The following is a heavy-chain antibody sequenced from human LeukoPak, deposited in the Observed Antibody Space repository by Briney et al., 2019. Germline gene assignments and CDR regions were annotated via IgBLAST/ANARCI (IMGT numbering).Heavy chain of an antibody. D-gene: IGHD3-22*01. CDR3: ASSGGGDYYDSSGYYPFDY. V-gene: IGHV1-46*01. J-gene: IGHJ4*02. Sequence: ASVKVSCKVSGYTLTELSMHWVRQAPGQGLEWMGIINPSGGSTSYAQKFQGRVTMTRNTSTSTVYMELSSLRSEDTAVYYCASSGGGDYYDSSGYYPFDYWGQGTLVTVSS. CDR2: INPSGGST. CDR1: GYTLTELS.